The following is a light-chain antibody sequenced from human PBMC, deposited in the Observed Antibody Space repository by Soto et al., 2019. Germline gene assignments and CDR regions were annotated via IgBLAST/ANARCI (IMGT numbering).Light chain of an antibody. Sequence: QSVLTQPASVSGSPGQSITISCTGTSSDVGGYNSVSWYQQHPGKAPKLMIYEVSNRPSGVSNRFSGSKSGNTAPLTSSGLQAEDEADYYCSSYTSSSTLVFGTGTKVTVL. CDR1: SSDVGGYNS. J-gene: IGLJ1*01. CDR3: SSYTSSSTLV. V-gene: IGLV2-14*01. CDR2: EVS.